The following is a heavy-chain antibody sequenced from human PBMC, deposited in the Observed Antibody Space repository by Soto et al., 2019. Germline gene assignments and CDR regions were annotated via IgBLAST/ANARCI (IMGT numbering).Heavy chain of an antibody. CDR3: ARGHSGYDSGPDY. J-gene: IGHJ4*02. CDR1: GFTFSNYG. V-gene: IGHV3-33*01. D-gene: IGHD5-12*01. Sequence: GGSLRLSCAASGFTFSNYGMHWVRQAPGKGLEWVAVIWYDGSNKYYADSVKGRFTISRDNSKNTLYLQMNSLRAEDTAVYFCARGHSGYDSGPDYWGQGTLVTVSS. CDR2: IWYDGSNK.